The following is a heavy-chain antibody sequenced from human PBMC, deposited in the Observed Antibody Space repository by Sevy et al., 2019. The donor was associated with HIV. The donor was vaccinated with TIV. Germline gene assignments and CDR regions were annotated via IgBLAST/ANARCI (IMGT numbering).Heavy chain of an antibody. CDR1: GFTFGDYF. D-gene: IGHD2-8*01. J-gene: IGHJ6*02. CDR3: ARENRHCTNGICYGYYGMDV. V-gene: IGHV3-11*01. Sequence: GGSLRLSCAASGFTFGDYFMSWIRQAPGKGLEWISYISLSGSTIYYADSVKGRFTISRDNAKKSLYLQMNSLRAEDTAVYYCARENRHCTNGICYGYYGMDVWGQGTTVTVSS. CDR2: ISLSGSTI.